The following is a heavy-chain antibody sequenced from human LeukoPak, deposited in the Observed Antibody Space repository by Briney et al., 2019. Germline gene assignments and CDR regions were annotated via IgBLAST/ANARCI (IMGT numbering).Heavy chain of an antibody. CDR2: ISYDGSNK. Sequence: HPGGSLRLSCVASGFTFSSYGMHWVRQAPGKGLEWVAVISYDGSNKYYADSVKGRFTISRDNSKNTLYLQMNSLRAEDTAVYYCAKDRYSSGCSDYWGQGTLVTVSS. CDR3: AKDRYSSGCSDY. D-gene: IGHD6-19*01. V-gene: IGHV3-30*18. CDR1: GFTFSSYG. J-gene: IGHJ4*02.